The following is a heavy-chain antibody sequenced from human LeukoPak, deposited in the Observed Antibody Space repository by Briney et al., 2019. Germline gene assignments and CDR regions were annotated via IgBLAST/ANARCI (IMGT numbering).Heavy chain of an antibody. J-gene: IGHJ4*02. D-gene: IGHD5-12*01. CDR2: IDHSGST. V-gene: IGHV4-34*01. Sequence: SETLSLTCAVYGGSFSGYYWSWIRQPPGKGLEWIGEIDHSGSTNYNPSLKSRVTISVDTSKNQFSLKLSSVTAADTAVYYCARRIRGYSGYVGFGYLFDWGQGTLVTVSS. CDR1: GGSFSGYY. CDR3: ARRIRGYSGYVGFGYLFD.